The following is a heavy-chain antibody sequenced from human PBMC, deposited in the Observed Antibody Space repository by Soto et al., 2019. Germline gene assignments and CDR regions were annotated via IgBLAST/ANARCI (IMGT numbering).Heavy chain of an antibody. CDR2: IYWDDDK. J-gene: IGHJ4*02. CDR1: GFSLTTSGVG. CDR3: AHRGYLYGNWDHGYFDY. V-gene: IGHV2-5*02. D-gene: IGHD7-27*01. Sequence: QITLKESGPTRVRPTQTLALTCTFSGFSLTTSGVGVGWIRKTPGKALEWLEVIYWDDDKRYSPSLKSRLTITKDTSKNQVGLTMADMDPVDTATYFCAHRGYLYGNWDHGYFDYWGQGTLVTVSS.